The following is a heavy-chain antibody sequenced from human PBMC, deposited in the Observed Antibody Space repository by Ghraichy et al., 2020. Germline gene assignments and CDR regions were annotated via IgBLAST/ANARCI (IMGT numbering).Heavy chain of an antibody. J-gene: IGHJ6*02. CDR1: GYTFTSYD. Sequence: ASVKVSCKASGYTFTSYDINWVRQATGQGLEWMGWMNPNSSNTGYAQKFQGRVTMTRNTSISTAYMELSSLRSGDTAVYYCARGFPYYYDSSGYYGYYGMDVWGQGTTVTVSS. CDR2: MNPNSSNT. V-gene: IGHV1-8*01. D-gene: IGHD3-22*01. CDR3: ARGFPYYYDSSGYYGYYGMDV.